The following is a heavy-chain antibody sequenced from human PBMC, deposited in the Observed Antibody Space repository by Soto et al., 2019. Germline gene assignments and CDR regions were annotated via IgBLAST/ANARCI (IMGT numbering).Heavy chain of an antibody. Sequence: EVQLLESGGGLVQPGGSLRLSCAASGFTFSRYAMNWVRQAPGKGPEWVSHIATTGATYYADSVKGRFTISRDTSKTTLFLQMNSLRAEDTAVYSCAKSLNTATSFDYWGQGTLVTVSS. CDR1: GFTFSRYA. J-gene: IGHJ4*02. CDR3: AKSLNTATSFDY. V-gene: IGHV3-23*01. CDR2: IATTGAT.